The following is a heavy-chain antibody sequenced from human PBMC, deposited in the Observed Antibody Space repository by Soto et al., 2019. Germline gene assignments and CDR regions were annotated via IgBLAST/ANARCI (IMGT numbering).Heavy chain of an antibody. CDR3: ASSRYYYDSSGYPIFDY. CDR1: GYSISSGYY. Sequence: PSETLSLTCAVSGYSISSGYYWGWIRQPPGKGLEWIGSIYHSGSTYYNPSLKSRVTISVDTSKNQFSLKLSSVTAADTAVYYCASSRYYYDSSGYPIFDYWGQGTLVTVS. CDR2: IYHSGST. V-gene: IGHV4-38-2*01. J-gene: IGHJ4*02. D-gene: IGHD3-22*01.